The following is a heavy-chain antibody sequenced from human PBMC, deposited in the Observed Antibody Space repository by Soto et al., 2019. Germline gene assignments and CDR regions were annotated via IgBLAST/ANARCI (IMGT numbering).Heavy chain of an antibody. D-gene: IGHD1-7*01. V-gene: IGHV1-3*01. Sequence: ASVKVSCKASGYTFTSYAMHWVRQAPGQRLEWMGWINAGNGNTKYSQKFQGRVTITRDTSASTAYMELSSLRSEDTAVYYCARGGRYNWNFRDNWFDPWGQGTLVTV. CDR2: INAGNGNT. CDR3: ARGGRYNWNFRDNWFDP. CDR1: GYTFTSYA. J-gene: IGHJ5*02.